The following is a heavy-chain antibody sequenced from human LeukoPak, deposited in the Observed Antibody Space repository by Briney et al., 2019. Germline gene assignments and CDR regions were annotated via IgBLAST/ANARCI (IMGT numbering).Heavy chain of an antibody. D-gene: IGHD3-10*01. CDR2: FDPGDGET. J-gene: IGHJ4*02. V-gene: IGHV1-24*01. CDR3: ATDLFDGSGASHDY. Sequence: GASVKVSCKVSGYTLTKLSMHWVRQAPGKGLEWMGGFDPGDGETIFAQTFQGRVTMTEDTSTDTAYMELSSLRSEDTAVYYCATDLFDGSGASHDYWGQGTPVTVSS. CDR1: GYTLTKLS.